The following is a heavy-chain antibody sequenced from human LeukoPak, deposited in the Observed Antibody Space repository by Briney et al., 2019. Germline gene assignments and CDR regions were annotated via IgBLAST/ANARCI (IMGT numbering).Heavy chain of an antibody. Sequence: SETLSLTCTVSGGSLSSYYWSWLRQPAGKGLEWIGRIYTSGSTNYNPSLTSRVTMSVATSKNQFSLKLSSVTAADTAVYYCARGGRSGSRTGFDPWGQGTLVTVSS. J-gene: IGHJ5*02. CDR3: ARGGRSGSRTGFDP. D-gene: IGHD6-19*01. V-gene: IGHV4-4*07. CDR1: GGSLSSYY. CDR2: IYTSGST.